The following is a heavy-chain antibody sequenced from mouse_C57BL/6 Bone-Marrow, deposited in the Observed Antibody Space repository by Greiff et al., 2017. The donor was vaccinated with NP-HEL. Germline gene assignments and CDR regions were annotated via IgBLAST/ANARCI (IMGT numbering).Heavy chain of an antibody. Sequence: EVKLQESGPELVKPGASVKISCKASGYSFTGYYMNWVKQSPEKSLEWIGEINPSTGGTTYNQKFKAKATLTVDKSSSTAYMQLKSLTSEDSAVYYCARPIYSLAMDYWGQGTSVTVSS. V-gene: IGHV1-42*01. D-gene: IGHD2-1*01. CDR2: INPSTGGT. CDR3: ARPIYSLAMDY. J-gene: IGHJ4*01. CDR1: GYSFTGYY.